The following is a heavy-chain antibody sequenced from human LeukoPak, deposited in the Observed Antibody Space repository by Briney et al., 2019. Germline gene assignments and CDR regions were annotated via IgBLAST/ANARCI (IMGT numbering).Heavy chain of an antibody. J-gene: IGHJ4*02. Sequence: ASVKVSCTTSGYTFTTYDINWVRQATGQGLEWMGWMNPNSGNTGYAQKFQGRVTMTRNTSISTAYMELSSLRSEDTAVYYCARRRDLGTRISDYWGQGTLVTVSS. CDR1: GYTFTTYD. V-gene: IGHV1-8*01. CDR3: ARRRDLGTRISDY. CDR2: MNPNSGNT. D-gene: IGHD2-2*01.